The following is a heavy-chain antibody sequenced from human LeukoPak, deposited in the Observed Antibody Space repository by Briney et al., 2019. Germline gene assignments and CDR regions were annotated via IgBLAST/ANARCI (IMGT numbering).Heavy chain of an antibody. Sequence: ASVKVSCKASGYTFTSYDINWVRQATGQGLEWMRWMNPNSGNTGYAQKFQGRVTMTRNTSISTAYMELSSLRSEDTAVYYCARHSGGYDRRGFDPWGQGTLVTVSS. CDR1: GYTFTSYD. D-gene: IGHD5-12*01. V-gene: IGHV1-8*01. CDR2: MNPNSGNT. CDR3: ARHSGGYDRRGFDP. J-gene: IGHJ5*02.